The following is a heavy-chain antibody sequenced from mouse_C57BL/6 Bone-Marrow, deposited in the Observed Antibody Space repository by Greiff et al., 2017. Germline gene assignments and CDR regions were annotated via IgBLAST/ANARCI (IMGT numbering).Heavy chain of an antibody. J-gene: IGHJ2*01. V-gene: IGHV14-2*01. Sequence: VQLQQSGAELVKPGVSVKLSCTASGFNIKDYYMHWVKQRTEQGLEWIGRIDPEDGETKYAPKVQGKATITADTSSNTAYLQLSSLTSEDTAVYYCARSDDYDGTGVDYWGQGTTLTVSS. CDR3: ARSDDYDGTGVDY. CDR1: GFNIKDYY. D-gene: IGHD2-4*01. CDR2: IDPEDGET.